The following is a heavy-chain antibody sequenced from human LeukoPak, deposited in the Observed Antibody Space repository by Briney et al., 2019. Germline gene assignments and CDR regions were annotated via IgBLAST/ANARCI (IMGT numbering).Heavy chain of an antibody. Sequence: PSDTLTLPCAVYAGSLSGYYWSWIRQPPGKGLEWIGEFNHSRSTNYNPSLESRVTISLDTPKNQFSLKHSSLTGADTGVDYCANLRTHTTKVGKARPYDRDHGKNWFDPWGQGTLVTVSS. CDR1: AGSLSGYY. D-gene: IGHD4-17*01. CDR2: FNHSRST. J-gene: IGHJ5*02. CDR3: ANLRTHTTKVGKARPYDRDHGKNWFDP. V-gene: IGHV4-34*01.